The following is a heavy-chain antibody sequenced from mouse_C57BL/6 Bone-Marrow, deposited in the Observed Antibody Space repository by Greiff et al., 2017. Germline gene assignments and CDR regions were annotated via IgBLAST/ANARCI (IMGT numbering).Heavy chain of an antibody. CDR3: TRAYYYGSSYWYFDV. CDR1: GFTFSSYA. J-gene: IGHJ1*03. CDR2: ISSGGDYI. Sequence: VESGEGLVKPGGSLKLSCAASGFTFSSYAMSWVRQTPEKRLEWVAYISSGGDYIYYADTVKGRFTISRDNARNTLYLQMSSLKSEDTAMYYCTRAYYYGSSYWYFDVWGTGTTVTVSS. V-gene: IGHV5-9-1*02. D-gene: IGHD1-1*01.